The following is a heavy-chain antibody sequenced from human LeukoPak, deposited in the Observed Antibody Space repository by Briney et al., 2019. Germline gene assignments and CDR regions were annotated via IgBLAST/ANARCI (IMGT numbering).Heavy chain of an antibody. CDR2: IIPIFGTA. J-gene: IGHJ6*02. CDR3: ARGITMVRGVIKGMDV. Sequence: SVKVSCKASGGTFSSYAISWVRQAPGQGLEWMGGIIPIFGTANYAQKFQGRVTITADESTSTAYMELSSLRSEDTAVYYCARGITMVRGVIKGMDVWGQGTTVTVSS. CDR1: GGTFSSYA. D-gene: IGHD3-10*01. V-gene: IGHV1-69*13.